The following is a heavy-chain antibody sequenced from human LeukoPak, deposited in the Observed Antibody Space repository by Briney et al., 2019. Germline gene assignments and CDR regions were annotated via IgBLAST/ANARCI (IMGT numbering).Heavy chain of an antibody. CDR2: ISISSNTI. V-gene: IGHV3-48*01. D-gene: IGHD3-9*01. Sequence: GGSLRLSCAASGFTFSSYAMHWVRQAPGKGLEWVSYISISSNTIYYADSVKGRFTISRDSAKNSLYLQMNNLRAEDTAVYYCARVPRYFDWLFVFDYWGQGTLVTVSS. CDR3: ARVPRYFDWLFVFDY. CDR1: GFTFSSYA. J-gene: IGHJ4*02.